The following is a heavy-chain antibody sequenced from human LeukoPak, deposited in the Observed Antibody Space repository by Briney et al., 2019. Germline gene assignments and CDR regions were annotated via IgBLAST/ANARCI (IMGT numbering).Heavy chain of an antibody. V-gene: IGHV3-23*01. CDR1: GFTFSIYP. CDR3: AKDLFGGPARAYFDY. D-gene: IGHD3-16*01. CDR2: ISGSGAYA. J-gene: IGHJ4*02. Sequence: PGGSLRLSCASCGFTFSIYPMTWVPQAPGKGLEWVSSISGSGAYAYYANSVKGRFIASRDNSKNTLFLQMNSLRAEDTAVYYCAKDLFGGPARAYFDYWGRGTLVTVSS.